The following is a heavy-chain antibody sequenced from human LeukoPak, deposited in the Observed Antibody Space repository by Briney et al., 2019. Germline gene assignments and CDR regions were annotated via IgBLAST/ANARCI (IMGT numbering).Heavy chain of an antibody. CDR2: IYYSGST. CDR3: ARKYPDHWFDP. Sequence: SETLSLTCTVSGGSISSSSYYWGWIRQPPRKGLEWIGSIYYSGSTYYNPSLKSRVTISVDTSKNQFSLKLSSVTAADTAVYYCARKYPDHWFDPWGQGTLVTVSS. J-gene: IGHJ5*02. V-gene: IGHV4-39*01. CDR1: GGSISSSSYY. D-gene: IGHD6-6*01.